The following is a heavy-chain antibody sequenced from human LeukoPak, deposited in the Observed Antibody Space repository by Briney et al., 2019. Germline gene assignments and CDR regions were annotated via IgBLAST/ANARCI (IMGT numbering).Heavy chain of an antibody. CDR3: AREGLPYDSSGYWSLDY. J-gene: IGHJ4*02. Sequence: ASVKVSCKASGYIFTSYYMHWVRQAPGQGLEWMGIINPSGGYTSYAQKSQGRVTMTRDTSTSTVYMELSSLRSEDTAVYYCAREGLPYDSSGYWSLDYWGQGTLVTVSS. V-gene: IGHV1-46*01. D-gene: IGHD3-22*01. CDR2: INPSGGYT. CDR1: GYIFTSYY.